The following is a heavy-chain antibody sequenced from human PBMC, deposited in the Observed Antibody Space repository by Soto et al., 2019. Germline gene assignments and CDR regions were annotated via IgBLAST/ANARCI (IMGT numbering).Heavy chain of an antibody. CDR3: ARHGGESSSSGGVDY. CDR1: GYTFTTYW. CDR2: IYPGDSDT. Sequence: GESLKISCKGSGYTFTTYWIGWVRQMPGKGLEWMGVIYPGDSDTRYSPSFQGQVTISADKSITTAYLQWSSLKASDTAMYYCARHGGESSSSGGVDYWGQGTLVTVSS. V-gene: IGHV5-51*01. D-gene: IGHD6-6*01. J-gene: IGHJ4*02.